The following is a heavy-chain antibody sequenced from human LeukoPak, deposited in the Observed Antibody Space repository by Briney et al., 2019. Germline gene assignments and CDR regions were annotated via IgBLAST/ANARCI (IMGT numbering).Heavy chain of an antibody. D-gene: IGHD1-26*01. CDR3: ARGSYRSYFDY. V-gene: IGHV3-74*01. CDR1: GFTFSSYW. CDR2: INSDGSST. J-gene: IGHJ4*01. Sequence: GGSLRLSCAASGFTFSSYWMHWVRQAPGKGLVWVSRINSDGSSTSYADSVKGRFTISRDNAKNTLYLQMNSLRAEDTAVYYCARGSYRSYFDYWGHGTLVTVSS.